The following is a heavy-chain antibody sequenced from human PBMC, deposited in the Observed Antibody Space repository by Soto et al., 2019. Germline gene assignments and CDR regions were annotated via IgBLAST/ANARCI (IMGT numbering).Heavy chain of an antibody. Sequence: QVQLVQSGAEVKKPGSSVKVSCKASGGTFSSYAISWVRQSPGQVLEWMGGIIPIFGTANYAQKFQGRVTSTAAKSTSTAYMELSSLRSEDTAVYYCARDRGLEGRGGEGPYNWFDPWGQGTLVTVSS. V-gene: IGHV1-69*06. J-gene: IGHJ5*02. D-gene: IGHD2-21*01. CDR1: GGTFSSYA. CDR3: ARDRGLEGRGGEGPYNWFDP. CDR2: IIPIFGTA.